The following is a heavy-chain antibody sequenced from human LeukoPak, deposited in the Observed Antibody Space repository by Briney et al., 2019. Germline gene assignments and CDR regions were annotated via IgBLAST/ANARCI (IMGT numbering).Heavy chain of an antibody. J-gene: IGHJ6*02. CDR3: AKDLGYCTNGVCYGSYYYYGMDV. Sequence: SLRLSCVASGFTFSSYAINWVRQAPGKGLEWVSGISWNSGSIGYADSVKGRFTISRDNAKNSLYLQMNSLRAEDTALYYCAKDLGYCTNGVCYGSYYYYGMDVWGQGTTVTVSS. CDR1: GFTFSSYA. D-gene: IGHD2-8*01. CDR2: ISWNSGSI. V-gene: IGHV3-9*01.